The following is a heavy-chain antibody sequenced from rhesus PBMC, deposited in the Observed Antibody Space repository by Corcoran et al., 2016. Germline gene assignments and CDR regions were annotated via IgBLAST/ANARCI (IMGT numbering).Heavy chain of an antibody. Sequence: QVQPPESGPGLVTPSEPMSPICVSPVAFISCSLLSRIRHPPGKGLEWIGEINGNSGSTYYNPSLKSRVSISKDASKNQFSLKLNSVTAADTAVYYCARDRYNLSNVWGPGVLVTVSS. V-gene: IGHV4-80*01. D-gene: IGHD3-3*01. CDR3: ARDRYNLSNV. J-gene: IGHJ5-1*01. CDR2: INGNSGST. CDR1: VAFISCSL.